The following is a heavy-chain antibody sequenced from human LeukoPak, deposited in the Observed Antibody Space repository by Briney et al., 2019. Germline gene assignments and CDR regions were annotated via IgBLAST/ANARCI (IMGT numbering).Heavy chain of an antibody. CDR1: GFTFSSYA. D-gene: IGHD2-15*01. Sequence: GGSLRLSCAASGFTFSSYAMSWVRQAPGKGLEWVSAISGSGGSAYYADSVKGRFTISRDNSKNTLYLQMNSLRAEDTAVYYCAKDLYCSGGSCYSSVEGYFDYWGQGTLVTVSS. CDR2: ISGSGGSA. V-gene: IGHV3-23*01. J-gene: IGHJ4*02. CDR3: AKDLYCSGGSCYSSVEGYFDY.